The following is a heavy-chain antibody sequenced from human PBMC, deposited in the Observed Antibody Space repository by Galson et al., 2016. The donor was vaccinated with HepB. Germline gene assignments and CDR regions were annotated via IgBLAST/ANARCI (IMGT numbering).Heavy chain of an antibody. CDR1: AFTFSSFE. CDR2: ISSSGNTI. J-gene: IGHJ4*02. V-gene: IGHV3-48*03. CDR3: ARWHCAGDGRAYYFDY. D-gene: IGHD2-21*01. Sequence: SLRLSCAASAFTFSSFEMTWVRQAPGKGLEWVSYISSSGNTIYYADCVKGRFTISRDNAKNSLYLQMNSLRAEDTAVYYCARWHCAGDGRAYYFDYWGQGTLVTVSS.